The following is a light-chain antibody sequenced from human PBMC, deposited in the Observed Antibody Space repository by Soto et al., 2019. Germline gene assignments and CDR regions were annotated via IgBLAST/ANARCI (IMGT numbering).Light chain of an antibody. J-gene: IGKJ2*01. Sequence: DIQMTQSPSSLSASVGDRVTITCRASQTISSYLNWYQQKPGKAPKTLIYAATNLQSEVPSRFSGSGSGTDFTLTISSLQPEDFATYYCQQSYSTPYTFGQGTKLEIK. V-gene: IGKV1-39*01. CDR2: AAT. CDR1: QTISSY. CDR3: QQSYSTPYT.